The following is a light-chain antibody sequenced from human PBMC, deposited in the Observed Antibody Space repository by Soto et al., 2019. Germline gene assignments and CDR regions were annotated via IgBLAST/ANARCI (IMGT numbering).Light chain of an antibody. V-gene: IGKV3-20*01. J-gene: IGKJ1*01. CDR3: KHYGSSGT. CDR1: QSVSNNY. CDR2: GAS. Sequence: EIMLTQSPGTLSLSPGERATLSCRASQSVSNNYLAWYQQKPGQAPRLLIYGASNRTTSIPDRFSGSGSGSDFTLTISRLETVDFAVYYCKHYGSSGTFEQGTKVEI.